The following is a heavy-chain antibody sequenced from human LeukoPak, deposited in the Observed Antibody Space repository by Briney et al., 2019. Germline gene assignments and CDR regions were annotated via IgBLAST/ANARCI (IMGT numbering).Heavy chain of an antibody. CDR2: IYNTGST. CDR3: ARQAWFGETLYGMDV. D-gene: IGHD3-10*01. J-gene: IGHJ6*02. Sequence: SETLSFTCTVSGRSISTYYWTWIRQPPGKGLEWIGYIYNTGSTNYNPSLKSRVTISVDTSKNQFSLKLSSVTAADTAVYYCARQAWFGETLYGMDVWSQGTTVTVSS. V-gene: IGHV4-59*08. CDR1: GRSISTYY.